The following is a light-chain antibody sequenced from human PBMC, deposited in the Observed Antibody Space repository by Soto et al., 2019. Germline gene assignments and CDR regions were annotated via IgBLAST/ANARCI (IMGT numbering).Light chain of an antibody. J-gene: IGKJ4*01. CDR1: QSLLHSGGHNF. Sequence: DIVMTQSPVSLPVTPGEPASISCRASQSLLHSGGHNFLDWYLQNPGQSPQVLIYLGSNRASGVPDRFSGSGSGADFTLEISRVEAEDVGVYYCMQTLQTPLTFGGGTKVEIK. V-gene: IGKV2-28*01. CDR3: MQTLQTPLT. CDR2: LGS.